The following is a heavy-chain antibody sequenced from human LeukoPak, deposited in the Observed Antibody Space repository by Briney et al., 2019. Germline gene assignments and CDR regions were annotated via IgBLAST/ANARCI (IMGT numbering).Heavy chain of an antibody. CDR3: ARSSDCSSTSCYFDY. Sequence: GESLKISCKGSGYSFTSYWIGWVRQMPGKGLEWMGIIYPGDSDTRYSPSFQGQVTISADKSISTAYLQWSSLNASDTAMYYCARSSDCSSTSCYFDYWGQGTLVTVSS. D-gene: IGHD2-2*01. V-gene: IGHV5-51*01. J-gene: IGHJ4*02. CDR2: IYPGDSDT. CDR1: GYSFTSYW.